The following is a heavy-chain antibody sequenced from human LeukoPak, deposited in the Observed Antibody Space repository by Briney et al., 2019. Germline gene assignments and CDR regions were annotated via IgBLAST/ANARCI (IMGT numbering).Heavy chain of an antibody. V-gene: IGHV4-59*01. CDR2: IYYSGST. Sequence: SETLSLTCAVYGGSFRSYYWTWIRQPPGKGLEWIGHIYYSGSTNYNPSLKSRVTISVNTSKNQFSLKLKSVTAADTAVYYCAREGSRTPFDFWGQGTLVTVSS. D-gene: IGHD1/OR15-1a*01. J-gene: IGHJ4*02. CDR3: AREGSRTPFDF. CDR1: GGSFRSYY.